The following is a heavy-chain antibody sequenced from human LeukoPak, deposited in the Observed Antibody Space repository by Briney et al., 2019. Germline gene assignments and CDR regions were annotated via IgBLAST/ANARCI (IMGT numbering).Heavy chain of an antibody. CDR1: GFTFDDYG. D-gene: IGHD3-22*01. Sequence: GGSLRLSCAASGFTFDDYGMSWVRQAPGKGLEWVSGINWNGGSTGYADSVKGRFTNSRDNAKNSLYLQMNSLRAEDTALYYCARRRSSGYYLYYFDYWGQGTLVTVSS. J-gene: IGHJ4*02. CDR2: INWNGGST. CDR3: ARRRSSGYYLYYFDY. V-gene: IGHV3-20*04.